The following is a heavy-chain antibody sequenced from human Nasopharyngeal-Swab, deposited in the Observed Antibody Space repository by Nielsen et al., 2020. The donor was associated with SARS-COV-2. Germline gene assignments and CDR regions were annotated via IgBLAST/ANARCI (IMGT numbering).Heavy chain of an antibody. CDR2: TYYRYKWYN. Sequence: SQTLSLTCAISGDSVSSSSAAWNWIRQSPSRGLEWLGRTYYRYKWYNDYAVSVKSRININPDTSKNQFSLHLNSVTPEDTAVYYCARARGAYGDYYYYYTDVWGKGTTVTVSS. CDR1: GDSVSSSSAA. V-gene: IGHV6-1*01. CDR3: ARARGAYGDYYYYYTDV. D-gene: IGHD4-17*01. J-gene: IGHJ6*03.